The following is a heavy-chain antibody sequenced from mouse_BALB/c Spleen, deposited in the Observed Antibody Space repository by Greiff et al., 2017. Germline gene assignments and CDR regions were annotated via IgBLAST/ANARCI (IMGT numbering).Heavy chain of an antibody. CDR2: INPSTGYT. V-gene: IGHV1-7*01. J-gene: IGHJ2*01. CDR3: ARVYYGYDVGGYYFDY. Sequence: QVQLKQSGAELAKPGASVKMSCKASGYTFTSYWMHWVKQRPGQGLEWIGYINPSTGYTEYNQKFKDKATLTADKSSSTAYMQLSSLTSEDSAVYYCARVYYGYDVGGYYFDYWGQGTTLTVSS. D-gene: IGHD2-2*01. CDR1: GYTFTSYW.